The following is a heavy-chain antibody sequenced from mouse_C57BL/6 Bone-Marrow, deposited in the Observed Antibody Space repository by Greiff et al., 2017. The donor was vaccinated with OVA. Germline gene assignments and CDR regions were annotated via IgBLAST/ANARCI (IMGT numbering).Heavy chain of an antibody. CDR2: INYDGSST. Sequence: EVMLVESEGGLVQPGSSMKLSCTASGFTFSDYYMAWVRQVPEKGLEWVANINYDGSSTYYLDSLKSRFIISRDNAKNILYLQMSSLKSEDTATYYCARGGTTTVVDWYFDVWGTGTTVTVSS. J-gene: IGHJ1*03. CDR1: GFTFSDYY. CDR3: ARGGTTTVVDWYFDV. D-gene: IGHD1-1*01. V-gene: IGHV5-16*01.